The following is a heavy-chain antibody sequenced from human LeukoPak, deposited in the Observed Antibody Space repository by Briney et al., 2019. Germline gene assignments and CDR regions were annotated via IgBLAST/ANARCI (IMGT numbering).Heavy chain of an antibody. V-gene: IGHV4-59*01. CDR1: GGSISSYY. CDR3: ARGGYYYDFDY. CDR2: IYYSGST. D-gene: IGHD3-22*01. Sequence: KSSETLSLTCTVSGGSISSYYWSWIRQPPGKGLEWIGYIYYSGSTNYNPSLKSRVTISVDTSKNQFSLKLSSVTAADTAVYYCARGGYYYDFDYWGQGTLVTVSS. J-gene: IGHJ4*02.